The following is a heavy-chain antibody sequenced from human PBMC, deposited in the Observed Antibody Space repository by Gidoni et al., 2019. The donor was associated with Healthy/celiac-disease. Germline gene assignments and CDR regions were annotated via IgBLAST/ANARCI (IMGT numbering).Heavy chain of an antibody. CDR3: AKDKGEYQLPSRAFDI. J-gene: IGHJ3*02. D-gene: IGHD2-2*01. CDR1: GFPFVYYA. V-gene: IGHV3-9*01. Sequence: EVQLVESGGGLVRPGRSLRLSCAASGFPFVYYAMHGVRQAPGKGLEWVSGISWNSGSIGYADSVKGRFTISRDNAKNSLYLQMNSLRAEDTALYYCAKDKGEYQLPSRAFDIWGQGTMVTVSS. CDR2: ISWNSGSI.